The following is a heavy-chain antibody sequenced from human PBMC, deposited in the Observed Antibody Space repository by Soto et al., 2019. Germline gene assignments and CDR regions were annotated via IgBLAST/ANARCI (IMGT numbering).Heavy chain of an antibody. V-gene: IGHV3-33*01. D-gene: IGHD2-8*01. CDR2: IWYDGTSK. CDR1: GFTFRNHA. Sequence: GGSLRLSCAASGFTFRNHAMHWVRQAPGKGLEWVAVIWYDGTSKYYADSVKGRFTISRDNSRNTLYLEMNSLRAEDTAIYYCARDKGVVIIKDYWGQGTLVTVSS. CDR3: ARDKGVVIIKDY. J-gene: IGHJ4*02.